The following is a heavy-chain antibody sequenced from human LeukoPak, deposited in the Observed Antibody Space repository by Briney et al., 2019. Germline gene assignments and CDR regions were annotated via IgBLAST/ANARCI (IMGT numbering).Heavy chain of an antibody. CDR3: ARVNAQWLAYFDY. Sequence: PSETLSLTCTVSGGSIRSYYWSWIRQPPGKGLEWIGYIYYSGSTNYNPSLKSRVTISVDTSKNQFSLKLSSVTAADTAVYYCARVNAQWLAYFDYWGQGTLVTVSS. V-gene: IGHV4-59*12. CDR1: GGSIRSYY. D-gene: IGHD6-19*01. CDR2: IYYSGST. J-gene: IGHJ4*02.